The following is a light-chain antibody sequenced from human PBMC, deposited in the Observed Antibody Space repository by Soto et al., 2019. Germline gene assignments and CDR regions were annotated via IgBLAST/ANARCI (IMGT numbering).Light chain of an antibody. CDR3: QQYDNLLT. CDR2: DAS. J-gene: IGKJ4*01. V-gene: IGKV1-33*01. CDR1: QDISNY. Sequence: DIQMTQSPSSLSASVGDRVTITCQVSQDISNYLNWYQQKPGKAPKLLMYDASNLETGVPSRFSGSGSGTDFTFTISSLQPEDIATYYCQQYDNLLTFGGGTKVDIK.